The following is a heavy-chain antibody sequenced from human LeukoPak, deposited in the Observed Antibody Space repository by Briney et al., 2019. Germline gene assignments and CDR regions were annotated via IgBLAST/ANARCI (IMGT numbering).Heavy chain of an antibody. CDR3: ARFLVGASYYYYGMDV. J-gene: IGHJ6*02. CDR1: GFTVSSNY. V-gene: IGHV3-66*02. D-gene: IGHD1-26*01. Sequence: GGSLRLSCAASGFTVSSNYTSWVRQAPGKGLEWVSVIYSGGSTYYADSVKGRFTISRDNSKNTLYLQMNSLRAEDTAVYYCARFLVGASYYYYGMDVWGQGTTVTVSS. CDR2: IYSGGST.